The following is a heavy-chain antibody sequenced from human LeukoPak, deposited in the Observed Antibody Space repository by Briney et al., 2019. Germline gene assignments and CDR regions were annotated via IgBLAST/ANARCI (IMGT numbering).Heavy chain of an antibody. CDR1: GFTFSTYW. Sequence: GGSLRLSCAASGFTFSTYWMHWVRQDPGKGLVWVSRISSDASITSYADPVKGRFTISRDNAKNTLYLQMNSLRAEDTAVYYCAKETPELRDAFDIWAKGQWSPSLQ. V-gene: IGHV3-74*01. CDR2: ISSDASIT. J-gene: IGHJ3*02. D-gene: IGHD1-26*01. CDR3: AKETPELRDAFDI.